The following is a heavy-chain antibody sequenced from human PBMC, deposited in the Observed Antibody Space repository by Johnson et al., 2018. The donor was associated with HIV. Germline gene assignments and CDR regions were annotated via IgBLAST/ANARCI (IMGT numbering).Heavy chain of an antibody. CDR3: ARAVRVGATTNSAFDF. D-gene: IGHD1-26*01. CDR2: LSSDENNQ. CDR1: GFAFDDYG. Sequence: VQLVESGGGVVRPGGSLRLSCAASGFAFDDYGMSWVRQAPGKGLEWVAALSSDENNQYYADSVKGRFTLSRDASKSTLYLQMNRLRGDDTAVYYCARAVRVGATTNSAFDFWGQGTMVTVSS. J-gene: IGHJ3*01. V-gene: IGHV3-30*03.